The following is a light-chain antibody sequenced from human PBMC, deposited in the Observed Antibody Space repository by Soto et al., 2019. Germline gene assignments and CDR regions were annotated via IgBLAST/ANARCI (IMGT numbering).Light chain of an antibody. V-gene: IGLV1-47*01. Sequence: QSVLTQPPLASGTPGQRVTISCSGSSSNIGNNYVFWYQQFPGTAPKLLIYRNNQRPSGVPDRFSGSKSGTSASLAISGLRSEDEADYYCAAWDDSLSGVVFGGGTKLTVL. J-gene: IGLJ2*01. CDR2: RNN. CDR3: AAWDDSLSGVV. CDR1: SSNIGNNY.